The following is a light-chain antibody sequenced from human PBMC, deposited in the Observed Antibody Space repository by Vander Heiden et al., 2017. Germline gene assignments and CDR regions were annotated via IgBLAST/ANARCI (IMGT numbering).Light chain of an antibody. V-gene: IGKV1-33*01. CDR1: QDISNY. Sequence: DIQMTQSPSSMSASVGDRVTITCQVSQDISNYLNWYQQKPGKAPKLLIYDASNLSTGVPSRFNGSGSVTDFTFTISRLQPEDIATYYCQQYHNLCLTFGRGTKVEIK. CDR3: QQYHNLCLT. CDR2: DAS. J-gene: IGKJ4*01.